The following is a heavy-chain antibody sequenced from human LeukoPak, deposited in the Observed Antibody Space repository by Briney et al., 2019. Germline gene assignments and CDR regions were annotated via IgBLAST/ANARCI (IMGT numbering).Heavy chain of an antibody. CDR2: IYYSGNT. CDR3: VRGGSKAAATFDY. Sequence: PSETLSLTCTVSGGSISSYYWSWIRQPPGKGLEWIGYIYYSGNTNYNPSLKSRVTMSVDTSNNQFSLKVSSVTAADTAVYYCVRGGSKAAATFDYWGQGTLVTVFS. V-gene: IGHV4-59*12. CDR1: GGSISSYY. D-gene: IGHD2-15*01. J-gene: IGHJ4*02.